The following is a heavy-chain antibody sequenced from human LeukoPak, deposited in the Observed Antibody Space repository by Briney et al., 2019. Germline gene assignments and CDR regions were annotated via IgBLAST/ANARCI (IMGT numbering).Heavy chain of an antibody. V-gene: IGHV3-21*01. CDR1: GFTFSSFN. CDR2: ITSSGTHI. J-gene: IGHJ4*02. D-gene: IGHD1-1*01. CDR3: ARCTTGRTFGSLREIKRSREIDY. Sequence: GGSLRLSCAASGFTFSSFNMNWVRQAPGKAMEWVSSITSSGTHIFYADSVKGRFTISRDNAKNSLYLQMNSLRVEDTAVYYCARCTTGRTFGSLREIKRSREIDYWGQGTLVTVSS.